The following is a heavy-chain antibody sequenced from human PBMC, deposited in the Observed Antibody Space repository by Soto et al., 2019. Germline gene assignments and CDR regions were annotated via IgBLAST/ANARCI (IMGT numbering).Heavy chain of an antibody. CDR2: ISSTTNYI. CDR3: ARESEDLTSNFDY. Sequence: LRLSCAASGFTFTRYSTNWVRQAPGKGLEWVSSISSTTNYIYYADSMKGRLTVSRDNAKNSVYLEMNSLSAEDTALYYCARESEDLTSNFDYWGQGTLVTVSS. J-gene: IGHJ4*02. CDR1: GFTFTRYS. V-gene: IGHV3-21*01.